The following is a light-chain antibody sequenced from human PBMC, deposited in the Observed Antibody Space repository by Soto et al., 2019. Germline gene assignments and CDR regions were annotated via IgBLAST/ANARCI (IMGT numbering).Light chain of an antibody. J-gene: IGKJ5*01. CDR2: RAS. V-gene: IGKV3-15*01. CDR1: QSVGSL. CDR3: QQYNEWPIT. Sequence: EIVLTQSPATLSVSPGERATLSCRASQSVGSLVAWYQQRPGQPPRLLIYRASSRATGISGSFSGSGSGTEFTLTITSLQSEDFAVSYCQQYNEWPITFGHGTRLEIK.